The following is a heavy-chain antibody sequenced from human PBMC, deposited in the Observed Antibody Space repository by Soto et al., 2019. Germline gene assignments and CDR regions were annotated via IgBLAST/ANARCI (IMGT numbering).Heavy chain of an antibody. D-gene: IGHD3-16*01. J-gene: IGHJ5*02. CDR3: ASQRGGDWFDP. Sequence: SETLSLTCTVSGGSISSYYWSWIRQPPGKGLEWIGYIYYSGSTYYSPSLKSRVTISVDTSKNQFSLKLSSVTAADTAVYYCASQRGGDWFDPWGQGTLVTVSS. CDR2: IYYSGST. CDR1: GGSISSYY. V-gene: IGHV4-59*08.